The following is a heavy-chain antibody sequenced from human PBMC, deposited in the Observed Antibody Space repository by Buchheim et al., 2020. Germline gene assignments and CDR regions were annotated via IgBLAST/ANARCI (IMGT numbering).Heavy chain of an antibody. CDR1: GFTFSDSA. V-gene: IGHV3-30*18. Sequence: QVQLVESGGGVVQPGRSLRLSCAASGFTFSDSAMHWVRQAPGKGLEWVSLISYDGTNKYYAGSVRGRFTISRDDSKNTLYLQMNSLRPEDTAVYYCAKNGDSGSLEYWG. CDR3: AKNGDSGSLEY. CDR2: ISYDGTNK. D-gene: IGHD3-10*01. J-gene: IGHJ4*01.